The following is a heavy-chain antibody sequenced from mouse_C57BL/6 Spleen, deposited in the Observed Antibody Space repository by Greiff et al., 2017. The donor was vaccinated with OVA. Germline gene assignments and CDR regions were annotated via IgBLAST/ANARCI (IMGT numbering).Heavy chain of an antibody. V-gene: IGHV1-80*01. CDR3: ARSIYYYGSSYGYFDV. Sequence: VQLQQSGAELVKPGASVKISCKASGYAFSSYWMNWVKQRPGKGLAWIGQIYPGDGDTNYNGKFKGKATLTADKSSSTAYMQLSSLTSEDSAVYFCARSIYYYGSSYGYFDVWGTGTTVTVSS. D-gene: IGHD1-1*01. J-gene: IGHJ1*03. CDR2: IYPGDGDT. CDR1: GYAFSSYW.